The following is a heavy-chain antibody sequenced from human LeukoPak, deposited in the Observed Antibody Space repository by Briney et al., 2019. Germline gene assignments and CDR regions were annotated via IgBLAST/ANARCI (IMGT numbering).Heavy chain of an antibody. J-gene: IGHJ5*02. Sequence: GESLRISCKGSGYSFTSYWISWVRQMPGKGLEWMGRIDPSDSYTNYSPSFQGHVTISADKSISTAYLQWSSLKASDTAMYYCARGDRTIAAAGDWLDPWGQGTLVTVSS. CDR2: IDPSDSYT. CDR3: ARGDRTIAAAGDWLDP. CDR1: GYSFTSYW. V-gene: IGHV5-10-1*01. D-gene: IGHD6-13*01.